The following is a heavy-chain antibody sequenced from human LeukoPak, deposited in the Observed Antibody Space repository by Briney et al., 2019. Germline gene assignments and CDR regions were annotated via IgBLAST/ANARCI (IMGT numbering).Heavy chain of an antibody. D-gene: IGHD3-3*01. CDR2: FDPEDGET. J-gene: IGHJ3*02. Sequence: ASVKVSCKVSGYTLTELSMHWVRQAPGKGLEWMGGFDPEDGETIYAQKFQGRVTMTEDTSTDTAYMELSSLRSEDTAVYYCATRGLGITIFGDGAFDIWGQGTMVTVSS. CDR3: ATRGLGITIFGDGAFDI. CDR1: GYTLTELS. V-gene: IGHV1-24*01.